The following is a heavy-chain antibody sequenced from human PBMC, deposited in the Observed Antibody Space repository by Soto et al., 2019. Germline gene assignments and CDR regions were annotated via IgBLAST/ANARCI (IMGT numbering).Heavy chain of an antibody. CDR1: GYTFTSYD. D-gene: IGHD5-18*01. CDR2: MNPNSGNT. J-gene: IGHJ6*02. CDR3: ARAGYSYGYDYYYGMDV. Sequence: SVKVSCKASGYTFTSYDINWVRQATGQGLEWMGWMNPNSGNTGYAQKFQGRVTMTRNTSISTAYMELSSLRSEDTAVYYCARAGYSYGYDYYYGMDVWGQGTTVTVSS. V-gene: IGHV1-8*01.